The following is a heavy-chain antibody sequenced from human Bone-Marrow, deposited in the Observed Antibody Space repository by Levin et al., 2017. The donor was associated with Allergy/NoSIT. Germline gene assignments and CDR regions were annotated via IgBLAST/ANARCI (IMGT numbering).Heavy chain of an antibody. Sequence: GESLKISCAASGFTFSNAWMSWVRQAPGKGLEWVGRIKSKTDGGTTDYAAPVKGRFTISRDDSKNTLYLQMNSLKTEDTAVYYCTTDSVHFHDGSHSSSWYEGGAFDIWGQGTMVTVSS. CDR2: IKSKTDGGTT. CDR3: TTDSVHFHDGSHSSSWYEGGAFDI. CDR1: GFTFSNAW. D-gene: IGHD6-13*01. V-gene: IGHV3-15*01. J-gene: IGHJ3*02.